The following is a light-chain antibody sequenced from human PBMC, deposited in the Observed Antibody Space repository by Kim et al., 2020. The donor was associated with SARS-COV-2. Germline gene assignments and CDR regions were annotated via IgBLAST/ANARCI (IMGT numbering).Light chain of an antibody. CDR2: GAS. V-gene: IGKV3-20*01. CDR1: QSVSGSK. J-gene: IGKJ2*01. CDR3: QQYGSSPRT. Sequence: EIVVTQSPGTLSLSPGERATLSCRASQSVSGSKLVWYQQKPGQAPRLLIYGASSRATGIPDRFSGSGSGTDFTLTISRLEPEDVAVYYCQQYGSSPRTFGQGTKLEI.